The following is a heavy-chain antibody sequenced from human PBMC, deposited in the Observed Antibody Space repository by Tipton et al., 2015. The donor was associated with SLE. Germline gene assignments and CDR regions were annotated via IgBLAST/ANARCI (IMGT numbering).Heavy chain of an antibody. V-gene: IGHV4-61*09. D-gene: IGHD6-19*01. CDR2: IYTSGST. Sequence: TLSLTCTVSGGSISSGDYYWSWIRQPAGKGLEWIGYIYTSGSTNYNPSLKSRVTISVDTSKNQFSLKLSSVTAADTAVYYCARHFAVAGDYFDYWGQGTLVTVSS. CDR1: GGSISSGDYY. J-gene: IGHJ4*02. CDR3: ARHFAVAGDYFDY.